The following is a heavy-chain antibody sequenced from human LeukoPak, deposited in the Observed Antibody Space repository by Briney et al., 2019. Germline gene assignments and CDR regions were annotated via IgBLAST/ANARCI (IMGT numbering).Heavy chain of an antibody. J-gene: IGHJ4*02. CDR1: GFTFSSYA. Sequence: GGSLRLSCAASGFTFSSYAMSWVRQAPGKGLEWVSGISGSGGSTFHADSVKGRFTISRDNSKNTLYLQMNSLRAEDTAVYFCAKAGKGIAAAIYYFDYWGQGTLVTVSS. V-gene: IGHV3-23*01. CDR2: ISGSGGST. D-gene: IGHD6-13*01. CDR3: AKAGKGIAAAIYYFDY.